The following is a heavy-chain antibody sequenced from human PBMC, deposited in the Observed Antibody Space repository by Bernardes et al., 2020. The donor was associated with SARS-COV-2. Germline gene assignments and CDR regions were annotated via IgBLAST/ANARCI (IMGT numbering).Heavy chain of an antibody. Sequence: ASVKVSCKVSGYTLSDLAMHWVRQATGKGLEWRGCFDPEDGEAVYAQKYLGRVTMTADTSTYTSYMQLSSLRSDDTAVYYCTTSLSLTVVVYAFDIWGQGTTVIVSS. CDR1: GYTLSDLA. D-gene: IGHD2-15*01. J-gene: IGHJ3*02. V-gene: IGHV1-24*01. CDR2: FDPEDGEA. CDR3: TTSLSLTVVVYAFDI.